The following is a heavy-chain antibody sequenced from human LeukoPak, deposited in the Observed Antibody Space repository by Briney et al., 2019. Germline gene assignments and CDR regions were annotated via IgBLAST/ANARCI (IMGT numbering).Heavy chain of an antibody. V-gene: IGHV3-48*03. D-gene: IGHD5-18*01. Sequence: GGSLRLSCAASGFTFSSYEMNWVRQAPGKGLEWVSYISSSGDTIHYADSVKGRFTISRDNAKNSLYLQMNSLRAEDTAVYYCVRDGGTRLKYSYGYGDYWGQGTLVTVSS. J-gene: IGHJ4*02. CDR3: VRDGGTRLKYSYGYGDY. CDR1: GFTFSSYE. CDR2: ISSSGDTI.